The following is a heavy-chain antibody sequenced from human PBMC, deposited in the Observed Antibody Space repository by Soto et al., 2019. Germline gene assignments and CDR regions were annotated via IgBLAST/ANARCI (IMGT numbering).Heavy chain of an antibody. D-gene: IGHD2-2*01. J-gene: IGHJ4*02. V-gene: IGHV3-30*18. CDR1: GFTFSSYG. Sequence: QVQLAESGGGVVQPGRSLRLSCAASGFTFSSYGMHWVRQAPGKGLEWVAVISYDGSNKYYADSVKGRFTISRDNSKNTLYLQMNSLRAEDTAVYYCAKDQVGQVLDYWGQGTLVTVSS. CDR3: AKDQVGQVLDY. CDR2: ISYDGSNK.